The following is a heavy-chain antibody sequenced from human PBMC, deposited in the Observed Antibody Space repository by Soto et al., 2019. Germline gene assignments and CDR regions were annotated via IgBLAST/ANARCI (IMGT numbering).Heavy chain of an antibody. CDR2: ITSDERTI. Sequence: EVQLVESGGGLVQPGGSLGLSCSASGFTFRVYSMNWVRQAPGKGLEWVSYITSDERTIHYADSVKGRLTISRDNAKNSVYLQMTSLRDEDTAVYYCARSVEGHFDFWGQGILVTVSS. V-gene: IGHV3-48*02. D-gene: IGHD6-19*01. J-gene: IGHJ4*01. CDR1: GFTFRVYS. CDR3: ARSVEGHFDF.